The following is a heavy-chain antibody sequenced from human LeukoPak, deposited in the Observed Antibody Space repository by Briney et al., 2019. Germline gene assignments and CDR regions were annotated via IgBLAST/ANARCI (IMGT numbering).Heavy chain of an antibody. Sequence: SETLSLTCTVYGGSFSGYYWSWIRQPPGKGLEWIGEINHSGSTNYNPSLKSRVTISVDTSKNQFSLKLSSVTAADTAAYYCARGPPSQALDIWGQGTMVTVSS. CDR2: INHSGST. V-gene: IGHV4-34*01. J-gene: IGHJ3*02. CDR1: GGSFSGYY. CDR3: ARGPPSQALDI. D-gene: IGHD2-2*01.